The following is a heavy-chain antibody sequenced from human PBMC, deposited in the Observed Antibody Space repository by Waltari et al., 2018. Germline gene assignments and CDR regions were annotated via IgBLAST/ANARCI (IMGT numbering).Heavy chain of an antibody. CDR2: IYLSGST. J-gene: IGHJ6*03. CDR3: ARNYGYYYYMDV. V-gene: IGHV4-4*02. Sequence: QVQLQESGPGLVKPSGTLSLTCAVSGGSISSSNWWSWVRQPPGKGLEWIGEIYLSGSTNYNPALKSRVTISVDTSKNQFSLKLSSVTAADTAVYYCARNYGYYYYMDVWGKGTTVTVSS. CDR1: GGSISSSNW. D-gene: IGHD4-17*01.